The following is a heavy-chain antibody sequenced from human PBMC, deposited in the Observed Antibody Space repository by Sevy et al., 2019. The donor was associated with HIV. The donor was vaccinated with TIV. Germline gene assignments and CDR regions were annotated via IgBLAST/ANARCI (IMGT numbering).Heavy chain of an antibody. CDR1: GYTFTSYG. CDR2: ISAYNGNT. Sequence: ASVKVSCKASGYTFTSYGISWVRQAPGQGLEWMGWISAYNGNTNYARKLQGRVTMTTDTSTSTAYMELRSLRSDDTAVYYCARDRYSCSWWDAFDIWGHGTMVTVSS. V-gene: IGHV1-18*04. J-gene: IGHJ3*02. CDR3: ARDRYSCSWWDAFDI. D-gene: IGHD6-13*01.